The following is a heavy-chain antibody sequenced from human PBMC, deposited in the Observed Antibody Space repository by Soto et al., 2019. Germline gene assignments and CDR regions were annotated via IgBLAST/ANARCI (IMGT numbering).Heavy chain of an antibody. J-gene: IGHJ3*02. CDR1: GGSISSGGYY. V-gene: IGHV4-31*03. Sequence: QVQLQESGPGLVKPSQTLSLTCTVSGGSISSGGYYWSWIRQHPGKGLEWIGYIYYSGSTYYNPSLKGRGTHTGNPANNPFSLKPGSVTAADTAVCYRAGDRGGGVVVITPDAFDIWGQGTMVTVSS. CDR3: AGDRGGGVVVITPDAFDI. CDR2: IYYSGST. D-gene: IGHD3-22*01.